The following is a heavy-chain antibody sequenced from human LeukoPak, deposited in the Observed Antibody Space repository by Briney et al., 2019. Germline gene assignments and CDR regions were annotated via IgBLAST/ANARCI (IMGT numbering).Heavy chain of an antibody. J-gene: IGHJ4*02. V-gene: IGHV1-46*01. Sequence: ASVKVSCKASGYTFTTYYMHWVRQSPGQGLEWMGIINPTGGYTTYAQKFQGRVTMTRDMSASTVYIELSSLRSEDTAVYYCARAGNSGLNPGYWGQGTLVTVSS. CDR2: INPTGGYT. CDR1: GYTFTTYY. D-gene: IGHD6-19*01. CDR3: ARAGNSGLNPGY.